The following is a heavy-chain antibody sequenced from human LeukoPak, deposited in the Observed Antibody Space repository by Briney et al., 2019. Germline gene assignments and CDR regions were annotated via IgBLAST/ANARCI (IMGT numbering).Heavy chain of an antibody. CDR3: ARELGSRPYFDY. CDR2: ISYDGSNK. J-gene: IGHJ4*02. Sequence: GGSLRLSCAASGFTFSSYGMHWVRQAPGKGLEWVAVISYDGSNKYYADSVKGRFTISRDNSKNTLYLQMNSLRAEDTAVYYCARELGSRPYFDYWGQGTLVTVSS. V-gene: IGHV3-30*03. CDR1: GFTFSSYG. D-gene: IGHD1-26*01.